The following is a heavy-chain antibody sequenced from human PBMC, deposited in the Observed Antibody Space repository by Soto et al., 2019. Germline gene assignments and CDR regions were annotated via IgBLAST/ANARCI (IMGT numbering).Heavy chain of an antibody. CDR2: IYHGGST. D-gene: IGHD3-22*01. CDR3: ARVGPWVPYYYDSSPYTFENWFDP. CDR1: GYSISSGYY. J-gene: IGHJ5*02. Sequence: SETLSLTCAVSGYSISSGYYWGWLRQPPGKGLEWVGIIYHGGSTYYNPSLNSRVTLSIDMTNNHVSLILNSVTAADTAVYYCARVGPWVPYYYDSSPYTFENWFDPWGQGTLVTVSS. V-gene: IGHV4-38-2*01.